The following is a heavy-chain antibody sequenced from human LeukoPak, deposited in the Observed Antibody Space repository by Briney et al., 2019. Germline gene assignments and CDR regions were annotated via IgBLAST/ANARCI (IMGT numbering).Heavy chain of an antibody. CDR1: GGSISSYY. CDR3: ARENDRYGRIDY. J-gene: IGHJ4*02. CDR2: VSYSGST. D-gene: IGHD5-18*01. V-gene: IGHV4-59*01. Sequence: KPPETLSLTCTVSGGSISSYYWSWVRQPPGKGLEWIGYVSYSGSTDYNPSLKSRVIISIDTSKNQFSLRLSSVTAADTAVYYCARENDRYGRIDYWGQGTQVTVSS.